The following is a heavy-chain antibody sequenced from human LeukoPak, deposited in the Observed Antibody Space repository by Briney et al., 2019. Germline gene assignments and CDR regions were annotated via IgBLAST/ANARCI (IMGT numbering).Heavy chain of an antibody. J-gene: IGHJ3*02. V-gene: IGHV3-11*01. Sequence: GGSLRLSCAASGFTFSDYYMSWIRQAPGNGLEWVSYISSSGSTIYYADSVKGRFTISRDNAKNSLYLQMNSLRAEDTAVYYCARAGIPMIVVESAFDIWGQGTMVTVSS. CDR3: ARAGIPMIVVESAFDI. CDR2: ISSSGSTI. D-gene: IGHD3-22*01. CDR1: GFTFSDYY.